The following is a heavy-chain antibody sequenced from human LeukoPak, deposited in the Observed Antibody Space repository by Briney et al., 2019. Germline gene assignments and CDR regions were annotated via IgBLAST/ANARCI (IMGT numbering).Heavy chain of an antibody. V-gene: IGHV3-30*18. Sequence: GGSLRLSCAASGFTFSSYGMHWVRQAPGKGLEWVAVISYDGSNKYYADSVKGRFTISRDNSKNTLYLQMNSLRAEDTAVYYCVNQRGAFIAAAGKLKSGPDYWGQGTLVTVSS. CDR1: GFTFSSYG. D-gene: IGHD6-13*01. CDR2: ISYDGSNK. CDR3: VNQRGAFIAAAGKLKSGPDY. J-gene: IGHJ4*02.